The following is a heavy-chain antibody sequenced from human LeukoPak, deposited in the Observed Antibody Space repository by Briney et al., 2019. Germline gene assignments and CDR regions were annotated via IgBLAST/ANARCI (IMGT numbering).Heavy chain of an antibody. D-gene: IGHD3-10*01. Sequence: ETLSLTCSVSGGSISSYYWSWIRQPPGKGLEWIGYLYYSGSTNSNPSLKSRVTMSVDTSKNQFSLKLRSVTAADTAVYYCARGGSGISNAFDIWGQGTMVTVSS. CDR1: GGSISSYY. V-gene: IGHV4-59*01. CDR3: ARGGSGISNAFDI. J-gene: IGHJ3*02. CDR2: LYYSGST.